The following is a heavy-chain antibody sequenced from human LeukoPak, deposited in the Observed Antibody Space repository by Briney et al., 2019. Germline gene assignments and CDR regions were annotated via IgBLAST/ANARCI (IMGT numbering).Heavy chain of an antibody. CDR3: ARSSIAARPVNWFDP. V-gene: IGHV4-38-2*02. CDR2: ISHSGTT. D-gene: IGHD6-6*01. CDR1: GYSISSGHY. J-gene: IGHJ5*02. Sequence: PSETLSLTCTVSGYSISSGHYWGWIRQPPGKGLEWIGSISHSGTTYYNPSLKSRVTASVDTSKNQFSLNLTSVTAADTAVYYCARSSIAARPVNWFDPWGQGTLVTVSS.